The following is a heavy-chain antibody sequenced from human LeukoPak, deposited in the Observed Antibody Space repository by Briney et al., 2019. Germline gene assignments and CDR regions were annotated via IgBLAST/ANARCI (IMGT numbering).Heavy chain of an antibody. CDR3: ARDLGKRFGPL. J-gene: IGHJ4*02. CDR1: GFTFSSYA. V-gene: IGHV3-23*01. Sequence: GGSLRLSCAASGFTFSSYAMSWVRQAPGKGLEWVSTFGGSGGSTYYADSVKGRFTISRDNAKNSLYLQMNSLRAEDTAVYYCARDLGKRFGPLWGQGTLVTVSS. D-gene: IGHD3-10*01. CDR2: FGGSGGST.